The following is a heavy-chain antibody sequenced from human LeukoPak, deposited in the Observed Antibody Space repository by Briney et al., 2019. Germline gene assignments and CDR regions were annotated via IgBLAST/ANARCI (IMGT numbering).Heavy chain of an antibody. CDR3: VRIPNSANFPNWFDP. Sequence: GGSLRLSCAASGFTFSNYNMNWVRQAPEKGLEWISSISGGSAYIYYADSVKGRFTISRDNAKNSLYLQMNSLRADDTAMYYCVRIPNSANFPNWFDPWGQGTLVTVSS. CDR2: ISGGSAYI. J-gene: IGHJ5*02. D-gene: IGHD2/OR15-2a*01. V-gene: IGHV3-21*01. CDR1: GFTFSNYN.